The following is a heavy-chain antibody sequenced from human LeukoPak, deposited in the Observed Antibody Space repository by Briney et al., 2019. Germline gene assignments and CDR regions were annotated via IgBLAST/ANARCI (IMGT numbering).Heavy chain of an antibody. CDR3: AKGGDNWNRYYFDY. CDR1: GFTFDDYA. CDR2: ISGSGGST. D-gene: IGHD1-1*01. V-gene: IGHV3-23*01. Sequence: PGGSLRLSCAASGFTFDDYAMHWVRQAPGKGLEWVSAISGSGGSTYYADSVKGRFTISRDISKNTLYLQMNSLRAEDTAVYYCAKGGDNWNRYYFDYWGQGTLVTVSS. J-gene: IGHJ4*02.